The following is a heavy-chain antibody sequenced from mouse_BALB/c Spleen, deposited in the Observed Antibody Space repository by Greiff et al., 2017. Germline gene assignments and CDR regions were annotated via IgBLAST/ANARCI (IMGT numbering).Heavy chain of an antibody. V-gene: IGHV5-9-4*01. D-gene: IGHD2-4*01. CDR2: ISSGGSYT. Sequence: EVQVVESGGGLVKPGGSLKLSCAASGFTFSSYAMSWVRQSPEKRLEWVAEISSGGSYTYYPDTVTGRFTISRDNAKNTLYLEMSSLRSEDTAMYYCAATMRAMDYWGQGTSVTVSS. CDR3: AATMRAMDY. CDR1: GFTFSSYA. J-gene: IGHJ4*01.